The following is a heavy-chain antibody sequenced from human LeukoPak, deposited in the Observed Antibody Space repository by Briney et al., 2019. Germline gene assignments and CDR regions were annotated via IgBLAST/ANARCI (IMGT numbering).Heavy chain of an antibody. Sequence: SETLSLTCTVSGGSIGSYYHWSWIRPPAGKGLEWIGRIYSSGSTTYNPSLKSRVAMSVDTSKNQFSLKLTSVTAADTAIYYCARDSVIIPGTIEYWGQGTLVTVSS. CDR1: GGSIGSYY. V-gene: IGHV4-4*07. J-gene: IGHJ4*02. D-gene: IGHD2-2*01. CDR3: ARDSVIIPGTIEY. CDR2: IYSSGST.